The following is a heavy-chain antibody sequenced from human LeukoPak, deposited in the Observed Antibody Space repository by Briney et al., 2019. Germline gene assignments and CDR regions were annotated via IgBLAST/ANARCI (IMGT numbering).Heavy chain of an antibody. V-gene: IGHV3-66*02. CDR3: AREGYSSGSRTGIDY. J-gene: IGHJ4*02. Sequence: GGSLRLSCAVSGFTVSSNFMNWVRQAPGRGLEWVSVIYSGGSTSYADSVKGRFTIFRDNSKNTLFLQMNSLRIDDTAVYYCAREGYSSGSRTGIDYWGQGTVVTVSS. CDR2: IYSGGST. CDR1: GFTVSSNF. D-gene: IGHD5-18*01.